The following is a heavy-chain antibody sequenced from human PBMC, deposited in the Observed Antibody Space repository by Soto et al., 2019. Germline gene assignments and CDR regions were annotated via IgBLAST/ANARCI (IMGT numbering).Heavy chain of an antibody. CDR3: VKDRMSYNAVWDPFDV. J-gene: IGHJ3*01. CDR1: GLTFNTYA. V-gene: IGHV3-23*01. D-gene: IGHD3-10*01. Sequence: GGSLRLSCAASGLTFNTYAMSWVRQAPGEGLEWVSGIGGGDTHYADSVTGRFTISRDDSKSMVFLQMNSLRAEDTAVYYCVKDRMSYNAVWDPFDVWGQGTLVTVSS. CDR2: IGGGDT.